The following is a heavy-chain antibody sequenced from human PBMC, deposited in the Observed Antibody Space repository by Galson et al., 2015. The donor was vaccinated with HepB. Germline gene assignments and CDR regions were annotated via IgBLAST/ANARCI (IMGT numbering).Heavy chain of an antibody. CDR1: GGTFSSYA. Sequence: SVKVSCKASGGTFSSYAISWVRQAPGQGLEWMGGIIPILGIANYAQKFQGRVTITADKSTSTAYMELSSLRSEDTAVYYCARGSAAAALYYFDYWGQGTLVTVSS. CDR2: IIPILGIA. V-gene: IGHV1-69*10. CDR3: ARGSAAAALYYFDY. J-gene: IGHJ4*02. D-gene: IGHD6-13*01.